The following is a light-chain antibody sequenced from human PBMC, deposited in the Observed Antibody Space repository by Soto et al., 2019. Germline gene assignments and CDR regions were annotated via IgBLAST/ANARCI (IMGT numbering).Light chain of an antibody. J-gene: IGKJ4*01. CDR2: KTS. V-gene: IGKV1-5*03. Sequence: DIQMTQSPSTLSACVGDRVTITCRASQVISTRLAWYQQKPGKAPKLLIDKTSSLTSGVPARFSGSGSGTEFTLTSSSLQPDDFETYFCEHYAPYSPLGGGTKVEIK. CDR1: QVISTR. CDR3: EHYAPYSP.